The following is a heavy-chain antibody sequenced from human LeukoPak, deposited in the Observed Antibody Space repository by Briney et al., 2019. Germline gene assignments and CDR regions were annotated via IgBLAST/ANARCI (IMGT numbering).Heavy chain of an antibody. V-gene: IGHV4-59*01. CDR3: ARRLYFDSSGYNPTCYFDY. CDR1: GDSFIGSY. CDR2: IYYPVDT. J-gene: IGHJ4*02. Sequence: PSETLSLTCTVSGDSFIGSYGSWIRQAPGKGLDWIGYIYYPVDTNYNPSLQSRVTMSVDISKKQFSLRLTSVTAADTAVYYCARRLYFDSSGYNPTCYFDYWGQGILVTVSS. D-gene: IGHD3-22*01.